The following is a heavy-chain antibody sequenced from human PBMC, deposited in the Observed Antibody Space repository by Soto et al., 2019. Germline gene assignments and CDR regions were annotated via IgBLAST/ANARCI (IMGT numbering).Heavy chain of an antibody. CDR3: AKDDDYYDSNRNDY. V-gene: IGHV3-23*01. D-gene: IGHD3-22*01. CDR1: GFTFSSYA. Sequence: EVQLLESGGGLVQPGGSLRLSCAASGFTFSSYAMSWVRQAPGKGLEWVSAISGSGGSRYYADSVKGRFTISRDNSKNTLYLQMNSLRAEDTAVYYCAKDDDYYDSNRNDYWGQGTLVTVSS. CDR2: ISGSGGSR. J-gene: IGHJ4*02.